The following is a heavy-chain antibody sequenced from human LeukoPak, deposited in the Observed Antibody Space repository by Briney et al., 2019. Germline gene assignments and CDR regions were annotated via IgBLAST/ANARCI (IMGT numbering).Heavy chain of an antibody. CDR1: GGSISSYY. V-gene: IGHV4-59*01. D-gene: IGHD4-23*01. CDR2: IYDSGST. CDR3: ARSWELYYFDY. Sequence: SETLSLTCTVSGGSISSYYWSWVRQPPGKGLEWIGYIYDSGSTSYNPSLKSRVTISVDTSKNHFSLKLSSVTAADTAVYYCARSWELYYFDYWGQGTLVTVSS. J-gene: IGHJ4*02.